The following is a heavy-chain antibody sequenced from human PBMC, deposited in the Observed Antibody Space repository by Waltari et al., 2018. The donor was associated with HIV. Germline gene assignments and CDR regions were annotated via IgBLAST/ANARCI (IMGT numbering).Heavy chain of an antibody. CDR1: GYIFTSDG. CDR2: GRAYNGNT. Sequence: QVQLVQSGAEVKKPGASVKVSCRTSGYIFTSDGIGWVRQAPGQGLGWMGWGRAYNGNTHYAQTFQGRVTMTRDTSTSTAYMELRSLASDDTAVYFCARGEQVDYYFDYWGQGTLVTVSS. CDR3: ARGEQVDYYFDY. J-gene: IGHJ4*02. D-gene: IGHD1-26*01. V-gene: IGHV1-18*01.